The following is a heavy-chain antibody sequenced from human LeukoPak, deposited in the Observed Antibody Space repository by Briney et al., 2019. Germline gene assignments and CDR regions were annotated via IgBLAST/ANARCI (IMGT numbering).Heavy chain of an antibody. J-gene: IGHJ4*02. CDR2: IYHSGSA. CDR1: GGSFTDHNW. V-gene: IGHV4-4*02. D-gene: IGHD3-10*01. CDR3: ARGFFQSSGSPRRLDF. Sequence: PSGTLSLICDVSGGSFTDHNWWSWVRQAPEKGLEWLGEIYHSGSANYNPPLKSRVTLSLDKSKNQFSLKLSPVTAADTAVYYCARGFFQSSGSPRRLDFWGQGFLVNAS.